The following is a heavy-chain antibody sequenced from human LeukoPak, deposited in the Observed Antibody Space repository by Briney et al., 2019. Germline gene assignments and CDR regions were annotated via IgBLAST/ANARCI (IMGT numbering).Heavy chain of an antibody. CDR2: ISYDGTNK. V-gene: IGHV3-30*04. CDR3: ARARDSHCSSTSCLSLGAFDI. J-gene: IGHJ3*02. Sequence: GGSLRLSCAASGFTFSSYAMHWVRQAPGKGLEWVAVISYDGTNKYHADSVKGRFTISRDNAKNSLYLQMNSLRAEDTAVYYCARARDSHCSSTSCLSLGAFDIWGQGTMVTVSS. CDR1: GFTFSSYA. D-gene: IGHD2-2*01.